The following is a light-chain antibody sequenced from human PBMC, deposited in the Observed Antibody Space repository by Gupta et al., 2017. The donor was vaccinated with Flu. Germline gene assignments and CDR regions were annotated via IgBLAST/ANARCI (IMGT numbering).Light chain of an antibody. CDR3: QVWHISSDHLRV. V-gene: IGLV3-21*02. CDR1: NIGSKS. Sequence: SFVLTQPPSVSVPPGQTARITCRGNNIGSKSVHWYQQKPGQAPVVVVYDDSARPSGIPERFSGSNSGDTATLTISKVEAGDEADYYCQVWHISSDHLRVFGGGTKLTVL. CDR2: DDS. J-gene: IGLJ2*01.